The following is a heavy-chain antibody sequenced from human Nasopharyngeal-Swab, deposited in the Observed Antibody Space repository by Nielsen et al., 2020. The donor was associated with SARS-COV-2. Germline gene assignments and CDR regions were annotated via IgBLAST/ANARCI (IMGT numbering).Heavy chain of an antibody. Sequence: KVSCKGSGYSFTSYWISWVRQMPGKGLEWMGRIDPSDSYTNYSPSFQGHVTISADKSISTAYLQWSSLKASDTAMYYCASRAYCSGGSCYSPYYYYMDVWGKGTTVTVSS. J-gene: IGHJ6*03. CDR3: ASRAYCSGGSCYSPYYYYMDV. D-gene: IGHD2-15*01. CDR2: IDPSDSYT. V-gene: IGHV5-10-1*01. CDR1: GYSFTSYW.